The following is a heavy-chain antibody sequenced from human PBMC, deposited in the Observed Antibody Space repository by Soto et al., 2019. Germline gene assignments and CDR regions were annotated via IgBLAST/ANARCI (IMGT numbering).Heavy chain of an antibody. J-gene: IGHJ4*02. CDR1: GGSISSYY. CDR3: ASSSGWYYFDY. CDR2: VYYSGST. Sequence: QVQLQESGPGLVKPSETLSLTCTVSGGSISSYYWSWIRQPPGKGLEWIASVYYSGSTNYNPSLKSRVTISMGTSKNQCSLKMSSVTAADTAVYYCASSSGWYYFDYWGQGTLVIVSS. V-gene: IGHV4-59*01. D-gene: IGHD6-19*01.